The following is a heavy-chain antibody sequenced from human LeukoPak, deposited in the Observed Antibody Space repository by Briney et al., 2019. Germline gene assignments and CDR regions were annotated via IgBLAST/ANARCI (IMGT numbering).Heavy chain of an antibody. CDR2: INPNSGGT. CDR3: ARPEYGDYVLDY. V-gene: IGHV1-2*02. Sequence: GASVKVSCKASGYTFTGYYMHWVRQAPGQWLEWMGWINPNSGGTNYAQKFQGRVTMTRDTSISTAYMELSRLRSDDTAVYYCARPEYGDYVLDYWGQGTLVTVSS. J-gene: IGHJ4*02. D-gene: IGHD4-17*01. CDR1: GYTFTGYY.